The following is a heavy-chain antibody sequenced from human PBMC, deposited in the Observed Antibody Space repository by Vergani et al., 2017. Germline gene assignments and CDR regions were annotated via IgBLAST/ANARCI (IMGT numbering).Heavy chain of an antibody. CDR3: TTDPSGGSCYLCDY. J-gene: IGHJ4*02. CDR1: GFTFSNAW. D-gene: IGHD2-15*01. CDR2: IKSKTDGGTT. V-gene: IGHV3-15*01. Sequence: EVQLVESGGGLVKPGGSLRLSCAASGFTFSNAWMSWVRQAPGKGLEWVGRIKSKTDGGTTDYAAPVKGRFTISRDDSKNTLYLQINSLKTEDTAVYYCTTDPSGGSCYLCDYWGQGTLVTVSS.